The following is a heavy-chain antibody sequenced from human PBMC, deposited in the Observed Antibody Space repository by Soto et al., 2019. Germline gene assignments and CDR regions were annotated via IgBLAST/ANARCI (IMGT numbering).Heavy chain of an antibody. V-gene: IGHV3-48*02. J-gene: IGHJ5*02. CDR3: ARPSRPYDFWSGPFDP. CDR2: ISCSSSTI. Sequence: GGSLRLSCAASGFTFSSYSMNWVRQAPGKGLEWVSYISCSSSTIYYADSVKGRFTISRDNAKNSLYLQMNSLRDEDTAVYYCARPSRPYDFWSGPFDPWGQGTLVTVSS. D-gene: IGHD3-3*01. CDR1: GFTFSSYS.